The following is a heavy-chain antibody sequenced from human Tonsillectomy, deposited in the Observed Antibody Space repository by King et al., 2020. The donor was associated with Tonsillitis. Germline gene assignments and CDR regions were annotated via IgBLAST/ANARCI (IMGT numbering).Heavy chain of an antibody. V-gene: IGHV3-23*04. CDR2: ISGSGGST. D-gene: IGHD3-16*02. J-gene: IGHJ4*02. CDR1: GFTFSSYA. CDR3: AKEWDYEYVWGSYQRIDY. Sequence: EVQLVESGGGLVQPGGSLRLSCAASGFTFSSYAMSWVRQAPGKGLEWVSAISGSGGSTYYADSVKGRFTISRDNSKNTLYLQMNSLRAEDTAVYYCAKEWDYEYVWGSYQRIDYWGQGTLVTVSS.